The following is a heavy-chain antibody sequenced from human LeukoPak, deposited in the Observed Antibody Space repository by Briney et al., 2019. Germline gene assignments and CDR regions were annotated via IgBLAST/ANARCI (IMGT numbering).Heavy chain of an antibody. Sequence: GGSLRLSCAASGFTFSSYGMHWVRQAPGKGLEGVAFIRYHGSNKYYADSVKGRFTISRDNSKNTLYLQMNSLRAEDTAVYYCARDIGRSSGPTDYWGQGTLVTVSS. J-gene: IGHJ4*02. CDR3: ARDIGRSSGPTDY. D-gene: IGHD3-22*01. CDR2: IRYHGSNK. V-gene: IGHV3-30*02. CDR1: GFTFSSYG.